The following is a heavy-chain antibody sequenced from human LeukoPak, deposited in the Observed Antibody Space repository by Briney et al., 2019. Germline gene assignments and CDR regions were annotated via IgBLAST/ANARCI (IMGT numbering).Heavy chain of an antibody. Sequence: PSETLSLTCSVSGGSISSYYWSWIRQSPVKGLEWLGEINDTGNTNYNPSLRSRVTISVDTSKKQFSLRLHSMTAADTAVYYCARSWPHFDYWGQGTLVTVSS. CDR3: ARSWPHFDY. CDR1: GGSISSYY. D-gene: IGHD5-12*01. J-gene: IGHJ4*02. CDR2: INDTGNT. V-gene: IGHV4-34*01.